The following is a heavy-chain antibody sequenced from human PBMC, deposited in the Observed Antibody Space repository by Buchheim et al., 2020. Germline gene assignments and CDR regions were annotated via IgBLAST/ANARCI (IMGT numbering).Heavy chain of an antibody. D-gene: IGHD2-15*01. Sequence: QVQLQESGPGLVKPSGTLSPTCTVSGGSVNSAVHYWSWFRQPPGKQLEWIGYVYYNGSPNYNSSLESRITMPIDTSKNQFFLRLNSVTAADTAVYFCARVGWDIGAMDVWGPGTT. CDR3: ARVGWDIGAMDV. CDR1: GGSVNSAVHY. V-gene: IGHV4-61*08. CDR2: VYYNGSP. J-gene: IGHJ6*02.